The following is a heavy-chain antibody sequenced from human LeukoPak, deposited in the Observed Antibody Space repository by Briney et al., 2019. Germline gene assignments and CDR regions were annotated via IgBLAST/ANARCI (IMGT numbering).Heavy chain of an antibody. CDR2: IKQDGSEK. CDR3: AREVYYGSGSLDY. V-gene: IGHV3-7*01. J-gene: IGHJ4*02. D-gene: IGHD3-10*01. Sequence: GGSLRLSCAASGFTFSNYVMSWVRQAPGKGLEWVANIKQDGSEKYYVDSVEGRFTISRDNAKNSLYLQMNSLRAEDTAVYYCAREVYYGSGSLDYWGQGTLVTVSS. CDR1: GFTFSNYV.